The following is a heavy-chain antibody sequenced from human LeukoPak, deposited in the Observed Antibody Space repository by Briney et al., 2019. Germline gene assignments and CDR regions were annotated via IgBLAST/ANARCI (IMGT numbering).Heavy chain of an antibody. J-gene: IGHJ3*02. D-gene: IGHD3-10*01. CDR3: ASLNSGAFDI. Sequence: PSETLSLTCAVYGGSFSGYYWSWIRQPPGKGLEWIGEINHSGSTNYNPSLKSRVTISVDTSKNQFSLKLSSVTAADTAAYYCASLNSGAFDIWGQGTMVTVSS. CDR2: INHSGST. CDR1: GGSFSGYY. V-gene: IGHV4-34*01.